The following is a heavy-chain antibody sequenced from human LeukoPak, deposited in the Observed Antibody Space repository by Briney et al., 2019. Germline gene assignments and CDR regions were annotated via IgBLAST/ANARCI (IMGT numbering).Heavy chain of an antibody. CDR1: GYTFTTYD. D-gene: IGHD3-9*01. Sequence: ASVKVSCKASGYTFTTYDINWVRQATGQGLEWMGWMNPNSAYTGYAQKFQGRVTITRNTSISTAYMELSSLRSEDTAVYYCAKVKSTFDWLFEHPDYWGQGTLVTVSS. J-gene: IGHJ4*02. CDR3: AKVKSTFDWLFEHPDY. V-gene: IGHV1-8*03. CDR2: MNPNSAYT.